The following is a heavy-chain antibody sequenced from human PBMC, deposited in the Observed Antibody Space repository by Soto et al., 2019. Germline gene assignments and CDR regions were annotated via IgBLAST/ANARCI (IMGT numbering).Heavy chain of an antibody. D-gene: IGHD1-1*01. CDR2: ITNDGRGT. J-gene: IGHJ4*02. V-gene: IGHV3-74*01. CDR3: VREDNWNFDY. CDR1: GFSFSRYW. Sequence: EEHLVESGGGLVQPGGSLRLACAASGFSFSRYWMNWVRQDPVKGLIWVSSITNDGRGTRYADSVKGRFTISRDNAKSTLYLQMNSLRVDDTAVYYCVREDNWNFDYWGQGTLVTVSS.